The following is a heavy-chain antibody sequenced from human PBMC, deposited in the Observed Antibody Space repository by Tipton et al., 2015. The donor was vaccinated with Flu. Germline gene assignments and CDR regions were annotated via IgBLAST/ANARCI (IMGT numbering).Heavy chain of an antibody. J-gene: IGHJ5*02. CDR3: ARDRASGYDWNWFDP. D-gene: IGHD5-12*01. Sequence: TLFLTCTVSGGSISSYYWSWIRQPAGKGLEWIGRIYTSGSTNYNPSLKSRVTMSVDTSKNQFSLKLSSVTAADTAVYYCARDRASGYDWNWFDPWGQGTLVTVSS. CDR2: IYTSGST. V-gene: IGHV4-4*07. CDR1: GGSISSYY.